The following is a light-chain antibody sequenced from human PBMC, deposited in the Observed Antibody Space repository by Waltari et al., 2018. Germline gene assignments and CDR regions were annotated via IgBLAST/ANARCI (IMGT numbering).Light chain of an antibody. CDR2: EAS. V-gene: IGKV3-11*01. CDR1: HSVMTS. Sequence: EIVLTQSPATLSLSPGERATLSCRASHSVMTSLAWYQQRPGQSPRLLIYEASNRALGIPARFSGSGSGTDFTLTISSLEPEDSAVYYCQQGTFGPGTKVDI. J-gene: IGKJ3*01. CDR3: QQGT.